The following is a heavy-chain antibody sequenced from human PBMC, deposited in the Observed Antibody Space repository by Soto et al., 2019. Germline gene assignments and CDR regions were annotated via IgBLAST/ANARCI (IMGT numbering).Heavy chain of an antibody. Sequence: QVQLVQSGAEVKKPGASVKVSCKASGYTFTSYGFSWVRQAPGQGLEWMGWISAYNGNTNYAQKLQGRVTMTTDTSARTAYMELRSLRSDDTAVYYCAREGSRPYYYYGMDVWGQGTTVTVSS. J-gene: IGHJ6*02. CDR2: ISAYNGNT. CDR3: AREGSRPYYYYGMDV. D-gene: IGHD1-26*01. CDR1: GYTFTSYG. V-gene: IGHV1-18*01.